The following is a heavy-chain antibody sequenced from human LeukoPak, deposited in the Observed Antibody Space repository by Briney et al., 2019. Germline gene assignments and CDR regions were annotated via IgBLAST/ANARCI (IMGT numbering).Heavy chain of an antibody. CDR2: IYYSGST. CDR3: AREGLAGSYLYYYYYYYMDV. J-gene: IGHJ6*03. V-gene: IGHV4-39*07. Sequence: PSETLSLTCTVSGGSISSSSYYWGWIRQPPGKGLEWIGSIYYSGSTYYNPSLKSRVTISVDTSKNQFSLKLSSVTAADTAVYYCAREGLAGSYLYYYYYYYMDVWGKGTTVTVSS. CDR1: GGSISSSSYY. D-gene: IGHD1-1*01.